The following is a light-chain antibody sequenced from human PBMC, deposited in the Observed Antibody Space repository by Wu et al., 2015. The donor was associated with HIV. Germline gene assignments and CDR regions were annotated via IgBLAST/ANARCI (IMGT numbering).Light chain of an antibody. Sequence: DIQMTQSPSTLSASVGDRVTITCRASQTIAGWLAWYQQKPGKAPKLLVYVGSRLQSGVPSRFSGSGSGTDFTLTISSLQPEDFATYYCLQDYKYPYSFGQGTKLEIK. CDR2: VGS. V-gene: IGKV1-5*01. CDR3: LQDYKYPYS. J-gene: IGKJ2*03. CDR1: QTIAGW.